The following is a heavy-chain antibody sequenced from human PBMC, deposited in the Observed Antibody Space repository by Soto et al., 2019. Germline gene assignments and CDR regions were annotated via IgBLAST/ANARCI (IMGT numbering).Heavy chain of an antibody. CDR2: IYWDDDK. Sequence: QITLKESGPTLVKPTQTLTLTCTFSGFSLSTSGVGVGWIRQPPGKALEWLAIIYWDDDKRYSPSLKSKLTITKDTPKNQVVLTRTSMDPVDTATYYRAHSVGTWRGQWLSMFSYWGQGTLVTVSS. CDR3: AHSVGTWRGQWLSMFSY. D-gene: IGHD6-19*01. V-gene: IGHV2-5*02. J-gene: IGHJ4*02. CDR1: GFSLSTSGVG.